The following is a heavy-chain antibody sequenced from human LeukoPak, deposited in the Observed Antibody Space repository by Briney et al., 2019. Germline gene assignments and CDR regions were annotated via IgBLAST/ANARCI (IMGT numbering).Heavy chain of an antibody. J-gene: IGHJ4*02. D-gene: IGHD2-15*01. CDR1: GFTFSNYG. CDR2: ISHDGSNN. Sequence: GGSLRLSCAASGFTFSNYGMHWVRQAPGRGLEWVVVISHDGSNNNYADSVKGRFTISRDNSKNTLYLQMNSLRPEDTAVYYCAKVRVGTAHFDYWGQGTLVTVSS. CDR3: AKVRVGTAHFDY. V-gene: IGHV3-30*18.